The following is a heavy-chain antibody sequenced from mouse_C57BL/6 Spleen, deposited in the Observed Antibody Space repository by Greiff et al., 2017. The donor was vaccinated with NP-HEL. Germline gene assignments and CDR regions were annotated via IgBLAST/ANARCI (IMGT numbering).Heavy chain of an antibody. CDR3: ARDGSSGHYAMDY. J-gene: IGHJ4*01. D-gene: IGHD3-2*02. V-gene: IGHV1-85*01. Sequence: QVQLQQSGPELVKPGASVTLPCKPPGYPFPSYDINWVSQRPGRGLEGIGGFYPRGGSIKYNEKLKGRATLTVDTSSSTAYMELHSLTSEDSAVYFCARDGSSGHYAMDYWGQGTSVTVSS. CDR2: FYPRGGSI. CDR1: GYPFPSYD.